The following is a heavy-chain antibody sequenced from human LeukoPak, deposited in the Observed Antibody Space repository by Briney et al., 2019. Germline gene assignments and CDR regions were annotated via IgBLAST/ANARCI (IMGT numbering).Heavy chain of an antibody. CDR3: AKGTHYDFWSGPDTHYFDY. CDR2: IWYDGSNK. J-gene: IGHJ4*02. CDR1: GFTFSSYG. V-gene: IGHV3-33*06. D-gene: IGHD3-3*01. Sequence: GGSLRLSCAASGFTFSSYGMHWVRQAPGKGLEWVAVIWYDGSNKYYADSVKGRFTISRDNSKNTLYLQMSSLRAEDTAVYYCAKGTHYDFWSGPDTHYFDYWGQGTLVTVSS.